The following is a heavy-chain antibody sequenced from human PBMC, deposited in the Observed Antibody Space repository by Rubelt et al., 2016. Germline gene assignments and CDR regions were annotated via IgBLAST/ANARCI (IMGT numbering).Heavy chain of an antibody. CDR1: GYTFTGYY. D-gene: IGHD3-22*01. CDR2: INPNGGAT. V-gene: IGHV1-2*06. Sequence: QVQLAQSGAEVKKPGASVKVSCKASGYTFTGYYMHWVRQAPGQGLEWMGRINPNGGATNNAQKFQGKVTLTRDTSISTVYMEVSRLRSDDTAVYYCASSDDTSGYYYCYWGQGTLVTVSS. CDR3: ASSDDTSGYYYCY. J-gene: IGHJ4*02.